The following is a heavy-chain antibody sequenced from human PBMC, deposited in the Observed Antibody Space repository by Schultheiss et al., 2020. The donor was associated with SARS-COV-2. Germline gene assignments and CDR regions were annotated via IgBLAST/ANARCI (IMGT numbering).Heavy chain of an antibody. CDR1: GGSISSGGYY. Sequence: SQTLSLTCTVSGGSISSGGYYWSWIRQHPGKGLEWLGYIYYSGRTFYNPSLKTRVTISVDTSKNQFSLKLSSVTAADTAVYYCVRGGRWGYYGMDVWGQGTTVTVSS. J-gene: IGHJ6*02. CDR2: IYYSGRT. CDR3: VRGGRWGYYGMDV. D-gene: IGHD7-27*01. V-gene: IGHV4-31*03.